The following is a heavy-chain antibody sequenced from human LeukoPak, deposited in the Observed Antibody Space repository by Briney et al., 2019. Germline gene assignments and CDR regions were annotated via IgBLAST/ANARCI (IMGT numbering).Heavy chain of an antibody. J-gene: IGHJ6*03. CDR3: AREGHYDILTGYSPVEYYFYYMDV. CDR2: ISSDGVEK. V-gene: IGHV3-30*03. D-gene: IGHD3-9*01. CDR1: GFTFSNYW. Sequence: GGSLRLSCAPSGFTFSNYWMYWVRQAPGKGLEWVAAISSDGVEKHYSDSVKGRFTLSRDNSKSTLYLQMNSLRAEDSALYYCAREGHYDILTGYSPVEYYFYYMDVWGKGTTVTVSS.